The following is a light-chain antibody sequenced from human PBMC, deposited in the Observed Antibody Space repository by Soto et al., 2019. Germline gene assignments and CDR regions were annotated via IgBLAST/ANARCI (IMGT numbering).Light chain of an antibody. CDR1: QSISTW. CDR2: YGS. J-gene: IGKJ1*01. CDR3: QQYKGYPWT. V-gene: IGKV1-5*01. Sequence: DIQMTQSPSTLSASVGDSVTITCRASQSISTWLAWYQQKPGQAPQVLLYYGSFLENGVSSRFSGSGSGTEFTLTISSLQPDDFATYFCQQYKGYPWTFGQGTKVEI.